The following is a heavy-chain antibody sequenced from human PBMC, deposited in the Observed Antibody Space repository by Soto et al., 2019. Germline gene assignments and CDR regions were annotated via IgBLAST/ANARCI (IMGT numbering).Heavy chain of an antibody. Sequence: QVQLVESGGGVVQPGRSLRLSCAASGFTFSSYAMHWVRQAPGKGLEWVAVISYDGSNKYYADSVKGRFTISRDNSNNTLYLQMNSLRAEDTAVYYCARDRSYCSSTSCYDRYYYYYGMDVWGQGTTVTVSS. CDR1: GFTFSSYA. V-gene: IGHV3-30-3*01. CDR2: ISYDGSNK. CDR3: ARDRSYCSSTSCYDRYYYYYGMDV. J-gene: IGHJ6*02. D-gene: IGHD2-2*01.